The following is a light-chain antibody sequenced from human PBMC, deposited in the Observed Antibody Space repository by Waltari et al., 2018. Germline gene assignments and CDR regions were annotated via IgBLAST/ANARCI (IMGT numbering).Light chain of an antibody. J-gene: IGKJ1*01. CDR3: QQYNSYSPTWT. CDR2: KAS. V-gene: IGKV1-5*03. CDR1: QSISYS. Sequence: DIQMTQSPSTLSAFVGDRVSLTCRASQSISYSLAWYQQKPGKAPKLLIYKASTLESGVPSRFSGSGSGTEFTLTISSLQPDDFATYYCQQYNSYSPTWTFGQGTKVEIK.